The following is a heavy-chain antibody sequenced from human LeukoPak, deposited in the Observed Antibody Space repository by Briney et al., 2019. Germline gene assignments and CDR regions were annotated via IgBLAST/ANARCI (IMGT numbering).Heavy chain of an antibody. V-gene: IGHV3-48*04. J-gene: IGHJ4*02. CDR1: GFTFSSYS. CDR2: ISSSGNTI. Sequence: PGGSLRRSCAASGFTFSSYSMNWVRQAPGKGLEWVSYISSSGNTIFYADSVKGRFTISRDDAENSLYLQMNSLRVEDTAVYYCGRVALDTSMIHYWGQGTLVTVSS. D-gene: IGHD5-18*01. CDR3: GRVALDTSMIHY.